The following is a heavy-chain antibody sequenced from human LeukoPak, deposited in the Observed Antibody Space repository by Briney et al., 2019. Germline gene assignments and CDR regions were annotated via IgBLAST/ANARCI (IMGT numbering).Heavy chain of an antibody. CDR2: INSDGSST. D-gene: IGHD2-15*01. Sequence: PGGSLRLSCAASGFTFSSYWMHWVRQAPGKGLVWVSRINSDGSSTSYADSVKGRFTISRDNAKNTLYLQMNSLRAEDTAVYYCAREGPNPGSRLQNGMDVWGQGTTVTVSS. CDR3: AREGPNPGSRLQNGMDV. CDR1: GFTFSSYW. V-gene: IGHV3-74*01. J-gene: IGHJ6*02.